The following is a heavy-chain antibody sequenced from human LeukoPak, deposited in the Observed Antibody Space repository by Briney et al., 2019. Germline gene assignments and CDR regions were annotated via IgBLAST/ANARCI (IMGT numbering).Heavy chain of an antibody. CDR1: GFTFSSYA. V-gene: IGHV3-48*01. J-gene: IGHJ4*02. Sequence: GGSLRLSCAASGFTFSSYAMNWVRQAPGKGLEWLSYISKSSTIVYYADSVKGRFTISRDNAKNSLYLQLSSLRGEDTAVYFCARQQEITIYGAITPRYFDYWGQGTLVTVSS. D-gene: IGHD3-3*01. CDR2: ISKSSTIV. CDR3: ARQQEITIYGAITPRYFDY.